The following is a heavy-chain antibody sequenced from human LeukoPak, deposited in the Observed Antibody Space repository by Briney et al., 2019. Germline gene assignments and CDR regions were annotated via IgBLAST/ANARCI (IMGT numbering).Heavy chain of an antibody. CDR2: ISYDGSNK. Sequence: PGRSLRLSCAASGFTFSSYAMHWVRQALGKGLEWVAVISYDGSNKYYADSVKGRFTISRDNSKNTLYLQMNSLRAENTAVYYCARGAPGYCSSTSCYWYFDYWGQGTLVTVSS. CDR3: ARGAPGYCSSTSCYWYFDY. D-gene: IGHD2-2*03. J-gene: IGHJ4*02. CDR1: GFTFSSYA. V-gene: IGHV3-30-3*01.